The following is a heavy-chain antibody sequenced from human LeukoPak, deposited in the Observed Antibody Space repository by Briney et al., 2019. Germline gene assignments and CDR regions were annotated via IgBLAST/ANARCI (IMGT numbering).Heavy chain of an antibody. CDR1: GFTFSSYA. CDR2: VTSDVGTT. J-gene: IGHJ4*02. D-gene: IGHD1-26*01. CDR3: VKVSSTVGATYFDY. Sequence: GGSLRLSCSPAGFTFSSYAMRWVRQAPGEELEYISGVTSDVGTTYHADSVTGRFTISRDNSKNTLYLQMSSLRVEDTAVYYCVKVSSTVGATYFDYWGQGTLVTVSS. V-gene: IGHV3-64D*06.